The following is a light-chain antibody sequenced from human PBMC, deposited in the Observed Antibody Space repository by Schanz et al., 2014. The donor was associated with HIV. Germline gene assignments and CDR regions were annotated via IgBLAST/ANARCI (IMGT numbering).Light chain of an antibody. CDR2: AAS. J-gene: IGKJ2*01. CDR1: QTISIY. CDR3: QQSHSSPT. V-gene: IGKV1-39*01. Sequence: EIQMTQSPSSLFASVGDRVSITCRASQTISIYLNWYQQKPGKAPKLLIFAASNLQSGVPSRFSGSGSGTDFTLTISSLQPEDFATYFCQQSHSSPTFGQGTKLEIK.